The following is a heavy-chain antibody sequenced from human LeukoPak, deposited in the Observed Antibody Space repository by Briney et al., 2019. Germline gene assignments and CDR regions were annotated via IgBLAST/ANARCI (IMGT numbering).Heavy chain of an antibody. D-gene: IGHD3-3*01. V-gene: IGHV4-30-2*01. CDR3: ARARYYDFWSGYRGAYYYYGMDV. J-gene: IGHJ6*02. CDR2: IYHSGST. CDR1: GGSISSGGYS. Sequence: SETLSLTCAVSGGSISSGGYSWSWIRQPPGKGLEWIGYIYHSGSTNYNPSLKSRVTISVDTSKNQFSLKLSSVTAADTAVYYCARARYYDFWSGYRGAYYYYGMDVWGQGTTVTVSS.